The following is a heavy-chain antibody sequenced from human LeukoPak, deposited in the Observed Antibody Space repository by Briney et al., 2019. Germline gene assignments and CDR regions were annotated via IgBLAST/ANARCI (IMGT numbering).Heavy chain of an antibody. J-gene: IGHJ4*02. V-gene: IGHV3-7*01. CDR3: ASGERRQQLTPLGY. CDR2: IKQDGSEK. D-gene: IGHD6-13*01. CDR1: GFTFSSYW. Sequence: GGSLRLSCAASGFTFSSYWMSWVRQAPGKGLEWVANIKQDGSEKYYVDSVKGRFTISRDNAKNSLYLQMNSLRAEDTAVYYCASGERRQQLTPLGYWGQGTLVTVSS.